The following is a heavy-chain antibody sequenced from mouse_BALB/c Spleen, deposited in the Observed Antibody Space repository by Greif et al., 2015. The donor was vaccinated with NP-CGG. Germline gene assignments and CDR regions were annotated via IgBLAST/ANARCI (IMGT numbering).Heavy chain of an antibody. CDR3: ARSKAEYYGNAMDY. Sequence: EVQRVESGGGLVQPGGSRKLSCAASGFTFSSFGMHWVRQAPEKGLEWVAYISSGSSAIYYADTVKGRFTISRYNPKNTLFLQMTSLRSEYTAMYYCARSKAEYYGNAMDYWGQGTSFTVSS. J-gene: IGHJ4*01. CDR2: ISSGSSAI. D-gene: IGHD2-1*01. V-gene: IGHV5-17*02. CDR1: GFTFSSFG.